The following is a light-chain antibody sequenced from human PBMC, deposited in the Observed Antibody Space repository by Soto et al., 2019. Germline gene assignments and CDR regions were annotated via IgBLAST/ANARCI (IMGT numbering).Light chain of an antibody. J-gene: IGKJ4*02. V-gene: IGKV1-33*01. CDR3: QHSNRLLFT. CDR2: DAS. Sequence: DIQMTQSPSSLSASVGDSVTITCQASHDISNYLNWYQQKPRKAPKLLIYDASKLHTGVPSRFSGGGSGTDFTFTISRLQPEDIATHYCQHSNRLLFTFGGGTKVEIK. CDR1: HDISNY.